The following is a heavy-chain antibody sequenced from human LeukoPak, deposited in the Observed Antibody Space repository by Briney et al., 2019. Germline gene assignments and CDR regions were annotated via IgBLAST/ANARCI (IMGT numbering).Heavy chain of an antibody. CDR3: AKGSRNGYNNRAYFDY. CDR1: GFTFTNNF. Sequence: GGSLRLSCAASGFTFTNNFMSWVRQVPGKGLEWVANIKQDGSETTYADSVRGRFTIFRDNAKDSVYLQMNSLRDEDTASYYCAKGSRNGYNNRAYFDYWGQGILVTISS. D-gene: IGHD5-24*01. V-gene: IGHV3-7*03. CDR2: IKQDGSET. J-gene: IGHJ4*02.